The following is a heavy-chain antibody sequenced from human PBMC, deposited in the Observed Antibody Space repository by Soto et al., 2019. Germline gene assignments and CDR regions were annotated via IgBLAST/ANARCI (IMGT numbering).Heavy chain of an antibody. CDR1: GFTFSSYA. CDR2: ISGSGGST. CDR3: AKDSGYGWHYYSYYMDV. D-gene: IGHD6-25*01. J-gene: IGHJ6*03. Sequence: EVQLLESGGGLVQPGGSLRLSCAASGFTFSSYAMSWVRQAPGKGLEWVSAISGSGGSTYYADSVKGRFTISRDNSKNTLDLQMNSLRAEDTAVYYCAKDSGYGWHYYSYYMDVWGKGTTVTVSS. V-gene: IGHV3-23*01.